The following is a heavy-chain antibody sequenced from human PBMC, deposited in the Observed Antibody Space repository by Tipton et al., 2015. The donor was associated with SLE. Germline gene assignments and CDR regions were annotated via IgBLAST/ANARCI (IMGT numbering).Heavy chain of an antibody. D-gene: IGHD3-22*01. CDR1: GGSISSYY. Sequence: TLSLTCTVSGGSISSYYWSWIRQPPGKGLEWIGEINHSGSTNYNPSLKSRVTISVDTSKNQFSLKLSSVTAADTAVYYCARVERYYDSSGYYDAFDIWGQGTMVTVSS. CDR3: ARVERYYDSSGYYDAFDI. V-gene: IGHV4-34*01. J-gene: IGHJ3*02. CDR2: INHSGST.